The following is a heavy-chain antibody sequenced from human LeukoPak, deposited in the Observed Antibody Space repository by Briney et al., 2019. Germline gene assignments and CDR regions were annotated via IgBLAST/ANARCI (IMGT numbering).Heavy chain of an antibody. V-gene: IGHV3-33*01. J-gene: IGHJ4*02. CDR3: ASHNSGSLDY. CDR2: IWYDGSNK. CDR1: GLTFSSYG. Sequence: PGRSLRLSCAASGLTFSSYGMHWVRQAPGKGLEWVAVIWYDGSNKYYADSVKGRFTISRDNSKNTLYLQMNSLRAEDTAVYYCASHNSGSLDYWGQGTLVTVSS. D-gene: IGHD1-26*01.